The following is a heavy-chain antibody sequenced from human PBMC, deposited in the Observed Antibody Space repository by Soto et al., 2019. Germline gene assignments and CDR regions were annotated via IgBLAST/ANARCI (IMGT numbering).Heavy chain of an antibody. V-gene: IGHV3-23*01. J-gene: IGHJ4*02. D-gene: IGHD3-3*01. CDR1: GFTFSSYA. CDR3: AKDGEQRITIFGVVTQVPRNYSDY. Sequence: PGGSLRLSCAASGFTFSSYAMSWVRQAPGKGLEWVSAISGSGGSTYYADSVKGRFTISRDNSKNTLYLQMNSLRAEDTAVYYCAKDGEQRITIFGVVTQVPRNYSDYWGQGTLVTVSS. CDR2: ISGSGGST.